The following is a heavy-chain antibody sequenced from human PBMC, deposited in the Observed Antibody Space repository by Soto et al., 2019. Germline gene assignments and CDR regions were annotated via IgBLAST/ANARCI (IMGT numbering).Heavy chain of an antibody. Sequence: SETLSLTCTVSGDSISSANNYWSWIRQPPGEGLEWIGFISYSGTTSYSPSLKSRLAISLDTSKNQFSLSLTSVTAADTAVYYCARGRGYSYGLDPWGEGTLVTVS. CDR2: ISYSGTT. V-gene: IGHV4-30-4*01. CDR3: ARGRGYSYGLDP. J-gene: IGHJ5*02. CDR1: GDSISSANNY. D-gene: IGHD5-12*01.